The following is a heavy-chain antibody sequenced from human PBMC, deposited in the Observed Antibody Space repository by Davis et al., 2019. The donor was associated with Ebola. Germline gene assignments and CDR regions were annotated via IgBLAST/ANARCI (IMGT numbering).Heavy chain of an antibody. CDR1: GCSISSYY. D-gene: IGHD2-15*01. Sequence: SETLSLTCTVSGCSISSYYWSWIRQPPGKGLEWIGYIYYSGSTNYNPSLKSRVTISVDTSKNQFSLKLSSVTAADTAVYYCARAVSLLVVAASHFDYWGQGTLVTVSS. CDR3: ARAVSLLVVAASHFDY. CDR2: IYYSGST. V-gene: IGHV4-59*01. J-gene: IGHJ4*02.